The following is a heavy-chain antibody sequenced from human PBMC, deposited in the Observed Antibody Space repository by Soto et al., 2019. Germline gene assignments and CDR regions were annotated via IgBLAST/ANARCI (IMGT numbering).Heavy chain of an antibody. Sequence: SETLSLTCDVSGDTISTGGYTWAWIRQPPGKALEWIGHTYHSGNPYYNPSLKSRVIISVDRSKNQFSLKLSSVTAADTAVYYCARDRYDFWSGYSDSYDAFDIWGQGTMVT. CDR1: GDTISTGGYT. CDR3: ARDRYDFWSGYSDSYDAFDI. D-gene: IGHD3-3*01. CDR2: TYHSGNP. V-gene: IGHV4-30-2*01. J-gene: IGHJ3*02.